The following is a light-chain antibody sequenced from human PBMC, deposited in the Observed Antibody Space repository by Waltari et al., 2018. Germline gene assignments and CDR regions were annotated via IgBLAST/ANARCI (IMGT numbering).Light chain of an antibody. Sequence: DFQMTQSPSSLSASVGDRVTVTCRASQSISTYLNWYQQKPGKAPNLLIYATSSLQSGVPSKFNGSGSGTDFTLPISSLQPQDFATYYCQQSYSPLTFGGGTKVEIK. J-gene: IGKJ4*01. CDR1: QSISTY. CDR2: ATS. CDR3: QQSYSPLT. V-gene: IGKV1-39*01.